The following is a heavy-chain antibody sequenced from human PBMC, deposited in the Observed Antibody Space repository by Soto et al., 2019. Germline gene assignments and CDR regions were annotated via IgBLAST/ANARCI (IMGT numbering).Heavy chain of an antibody. CDR1: EFVVIGDG. J-gene: IGHJ5*02. Sequence: GGSLRISCADAEFVVIGDGMHWVRQAPGKGLEWVAVISYDGSNKYYADSVKGRFTISRDNSKNTVYLQMNSLRAEDTAVYYCAKDLPWFDPWGQGTLVTVSS. CDR2: ISYDGSNK. CDR3: AKDLPWFDP. V-gene: IGHV3-30*18.